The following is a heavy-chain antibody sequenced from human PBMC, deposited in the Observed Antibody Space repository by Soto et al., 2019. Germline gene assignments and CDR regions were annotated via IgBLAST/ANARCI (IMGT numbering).Heavy chain of an antibody. CDR1: GGTFSSYA. CDR3: ARGGYYYDSSGPGNWFDP. CDR2: IIPIFGTA. V-gene: IGHV1-69*01. Sequence: QVQLVQSGAEVKKPGSSVKVSCKASGGTFSSYAISWVRQAPGQGLEWMGGIIPIFGTANYAQKFQGRVTITADESTSTAYRELSSLRADDTAVYYCARGGYYYDSSGPGNWFDPWGQGTLVTVSS. J-gene: IGHJ5*02. D-gene: IGHD3-22*01.